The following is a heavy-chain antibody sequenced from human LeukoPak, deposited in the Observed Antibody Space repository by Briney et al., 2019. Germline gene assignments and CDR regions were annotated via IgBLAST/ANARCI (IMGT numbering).Heavy chain of an antibody. CDR1: GFTFGNYW. CDR3: ARDKVTY. Sequence: PGGSLRLSCAASGFTFGNYWMSWVRQAPGKGPEWVAHINMDGSEKYYVDSVKGRFTISRDNAKNPLYLQMNSLKVEDTAVYYCARDKVTYWGPGTLVTVSS. J-gene: IGHJ4*02. V-gene: IGHV3-7*01. CDR2: INMDGSEK.